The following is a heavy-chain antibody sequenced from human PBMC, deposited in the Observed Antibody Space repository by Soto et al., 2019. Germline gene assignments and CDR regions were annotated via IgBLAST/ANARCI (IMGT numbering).Heavy chain of an antibody. CDR1: GFSLTTNSVL. D-gene: IGHD5-12*01. Sequence: QITLKESGPTLVKPTETLTLTCTFSGFSLTTNSVLVGWVRQPPGKAPEWLAFSYGDDDKRESPFLRSRLSITKDSSKNQVVLTLTNMDPVDTATYVCVYRTTSTIVDVWGQGTMGTVSS. V-gene: IGHV2-5*02. CDR3: VYRTTSTIVDV. J-gene: IGHJ3*01. CDR2: SYGDDDK.